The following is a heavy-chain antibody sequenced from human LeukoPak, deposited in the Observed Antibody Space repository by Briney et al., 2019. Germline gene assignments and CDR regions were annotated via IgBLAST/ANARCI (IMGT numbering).Heavy chain of an antibody. CDR3: ARESQLGFDY. D-gene: IGHD1-1*01. V-gene: IGHV3-20*04. Sequence: GGSLRLSCAASGFTVSSNYMSWVRQAPGKGLEWVSGINWNGGSTGYADSVKGRFTISRDNAKNSLYLQMNSLRAEDTALYYCARESQLGFDYWGQGTLVTVSS. CDR1: GFTVSSNY. J-gene: IGHJ4*02. CDR2: INWNGGST.